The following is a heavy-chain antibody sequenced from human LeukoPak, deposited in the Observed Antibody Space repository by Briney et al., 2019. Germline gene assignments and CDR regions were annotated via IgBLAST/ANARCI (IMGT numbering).Heavy chain of an antibody. CDR2: ISSSVTNI. V-gene: IGHV3-11*04. D-gene: IGHD3-10*02. Sequence: PGGSLRLSCAASGFTFSDYYMSWFRQAPGKGLEWVSYISSSVTNIFYADSVKGRFTICRDNAKSSLYLQMNSLRAEDTAVYYCAELGITMIGGVWGKGTTVTISS. CDR1: GFTFSDYY. CDR3: AELGITMIGGV. J-gene: IGHJ6*04.